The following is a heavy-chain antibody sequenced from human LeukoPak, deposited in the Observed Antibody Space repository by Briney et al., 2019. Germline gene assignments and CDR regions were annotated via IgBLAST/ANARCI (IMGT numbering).Heavy chain of an antibody. D-gene: IGHD4-17*01. CDR2: IIAIFGTA. Sequence: SVKVSCKASGGTFSSYAISWVRQAPGQGLEWMGGIIAIFGTANYAQKFQGRVTITTDESTSTAYMELSSLRSEDTAVYYCASHYGEGYYYYYMDVWGKGTTVTVSS. CDR1: GGTFSSYA. J-gene: IGHJ6*03. CDR3: ASHYGEGYYYYYMDV. V-gene: IGHV1-69*05.